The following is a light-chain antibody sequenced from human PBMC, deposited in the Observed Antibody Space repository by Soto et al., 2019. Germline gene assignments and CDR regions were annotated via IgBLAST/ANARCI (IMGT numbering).Light chain of an antibody. CDR2: AVS. J-gene: IGKJ1*01. Sequence: EIMMTQSPGTLSASPGERATLSCRASQSVSSNLAWYQQKPGQAPSLLIYAVSTRATGIPARFSGSGSGTEFTLTISSLQSEDFAVYYCQQYNKLPLTFGQGTKVEIK. V-gene: IGKV3-15*01. CDR1: QSVSSN. CDR3: QQYNKLPLT.